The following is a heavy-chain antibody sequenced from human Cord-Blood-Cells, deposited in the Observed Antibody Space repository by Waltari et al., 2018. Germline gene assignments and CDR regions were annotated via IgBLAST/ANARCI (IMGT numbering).Heavy chain of an antibody. V-gene: IGHV4-59*01. Sequence: QVQLQESGPGLVKPSDTLSRTCTGSVGSISSYYWRWLRQPPGKGLELIGYIYYSGSTNYNPSLKSRVTISVDTSKNQFSLKLSSVTAADTAVYYCARDRNTYYGSGSYYDYWGQGTLVTVSS. CDR2: IYYSGST. J-gene: IGHJ4*02. CDR1: VGSISSYY. CDR3: ARDRNTYYGSGSYYDY. D-gene: IGHD3-10*01.